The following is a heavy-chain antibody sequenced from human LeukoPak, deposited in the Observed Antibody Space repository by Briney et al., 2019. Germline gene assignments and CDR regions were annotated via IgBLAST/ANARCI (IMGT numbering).Heavy chain of an antibody. Sequence: PSETLSLTCTVSGGSISSCSYYWGWIRQPPGKGLEWIGSIYYSGSTYYNPSLKSRVTISVDTSKNQFSLKLSSVTAADTAVYYCASNLYDSSGYYPQEFDYWGQGTLVTVSS. V-gene: IGHV4-39*01. CDR2: IYYSGST. CDR1: GGSISSCSYY. D-gene: IGHD3-22*01. J-gene: IGHJ4*02. CDR3: ASNLYDSSGYYPQEFDY.